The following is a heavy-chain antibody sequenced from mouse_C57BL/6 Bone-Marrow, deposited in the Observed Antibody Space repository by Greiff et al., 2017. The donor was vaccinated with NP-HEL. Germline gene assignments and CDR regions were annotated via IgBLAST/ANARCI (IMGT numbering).Heavy chain of an antibody. CDR1: GYTFTSYG. D-gene: IGHD1-1*01. V-gene: IGHV1-81*01. J-gene: IGHJ2*01. CDR3: ARADYGSSFDY. Sequence: QVQLQQSGAELARPGASVKLSCKASGYTFTSYGISWVKQRTGQGLDLLFSLSPLRFPPSYTAKFKGNATLTADKSSSTAYMELRSLTSEDSAVYFCARADYGSSFDYWGQGTTLTVSS. CDR2: LSPLRFPP.